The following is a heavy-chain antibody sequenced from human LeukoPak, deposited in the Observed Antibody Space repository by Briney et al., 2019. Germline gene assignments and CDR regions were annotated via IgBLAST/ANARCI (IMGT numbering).Heavy chain of an antibody. Sequence: SETLSLTCTVSGGSISNYYWSWIRQPAGKGLEWIGRIYTSASTNYNPSLKSRVTMSVDTSKNQFSLKLSSVTAADTAVYYCARGSYGSGSYLAPDAFDIWGQGTMVTVPS. CDR3: ARGSYGSGSYLAPDAFDI. V-gene: IGHV4-4*07. CDR2: IYTSAST. D-gene: IGHD3-10*01. CDR1: GGSISNYY. J-gene: IGHJ3*02.